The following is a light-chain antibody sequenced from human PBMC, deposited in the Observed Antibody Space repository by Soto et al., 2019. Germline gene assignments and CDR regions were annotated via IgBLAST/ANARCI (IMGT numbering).Light chain of an antibody. J-gene: IGKJ1*01. V-gene: IGKV3-20*01. CDR3: QQYGSSPT. CDR1: QSVSSGY. Sequence: EIGLTQSAGNLSLSPGERATLXCRASQSVSSGYLAWYQQKPGQAPMLLISCASSRDTAITDRFSGSGSGKDFTITISRLEPEDLAVYQCQQYGSSPTFGQGTKVDIK. CDR2: CAS.